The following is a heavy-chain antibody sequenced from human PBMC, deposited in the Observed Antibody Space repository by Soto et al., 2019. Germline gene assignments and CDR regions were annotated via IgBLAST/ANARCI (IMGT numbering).Heavy chain of an antibody. D-gene: IGHD3-3*01. CDR1: GYTFTSYD. J-gene: IGHJ6*03. V-gene: IGHV1-8*01. CDR2: MNPNSGNT. Sequence: RPPVKVSCKASGYTFTSYDINWVRQATGQGLEWMGWMNPNSGNTGYAQKFQGRVTMTRNTSISTAYMELSSLRSEDTAVYYCARQNYDFWSGTYYYYYMAVWGQGTVVTVSS. CDR3: ARQNYDFWSGTYYYYYMAV.